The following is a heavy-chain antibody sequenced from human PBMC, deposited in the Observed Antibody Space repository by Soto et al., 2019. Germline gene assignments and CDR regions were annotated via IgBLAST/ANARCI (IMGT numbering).Heavy chain of an antibody. CDR1: GFTLSSYN. CDR2: ITSSSSYI. J-gene: IGHJ3*02. D-gene: IGHD2-21*02. V-gene: IGHV3-21*01. CDR3: ARAELAYCGGDCSGAFNI. Sequence: PGGSLRLSCAASGFTLSSYNMNWVRQAPGKGLEWVSSITSSSSYIYYADSVKGRFTISRDNAKNSLYLQMNSLRAEDTAVYYCARAELAYCGGDCSGAFNIWGQGTMVTVSS.